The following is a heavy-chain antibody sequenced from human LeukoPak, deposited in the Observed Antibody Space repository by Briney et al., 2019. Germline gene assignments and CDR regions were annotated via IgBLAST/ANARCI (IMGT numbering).Heavy chain of an antibody. Sequence: SETLSLTCTVSGGSISSSSYYWGWIRQPPGKGLEWIGSIYYSGSTYYNPSLKSRVTISVDTSKNQFSLKLSSVTAADTAVYYCARDSLYGGNDYYYYMDVWGKGTTVTISS. CDR3: ARDSLYGGNDYYYYMDV. J-gene: IGHJ6*03. CDR1: GGSISSSSYY. V-gene: IGHV4-39*07. CDR2: IYYSGST. D-gene: IGHD4-23*01.